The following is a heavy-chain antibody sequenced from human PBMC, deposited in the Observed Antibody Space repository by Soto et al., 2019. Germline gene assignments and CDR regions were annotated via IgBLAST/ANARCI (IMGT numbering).Heavy chain of an antibody. CDR1: GGSISSYY. D-gene: IGHD3-3*01. Sequence: PSETLSLTCTVSGGSISSYYWSWIRQPPGKGLEWIGYIYYSGRTNYNPSPKSRVTISVDTSKNQFSLKLSSVTAADTAVYYCARDLEYYDFWSGYLGAFNIWGQGTMVTVSS. CDR3: ARDLEYYDFWSGYLGAFNI. CDR2: IYYSGRT. J-gene: IGHJ3*02. V-gene: IGHV4-59*01.